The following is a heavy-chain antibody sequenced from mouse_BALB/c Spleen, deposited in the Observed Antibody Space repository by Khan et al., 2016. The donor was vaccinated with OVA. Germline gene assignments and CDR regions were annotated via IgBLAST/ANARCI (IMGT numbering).Heavy chain of an antibody. CDR2: IDPENGDT. CDR1: DFNIKDYY. Sequence: EVQLQESGAELVRSGASVKLSCTASDFNIKDYYVHWVKQRPEQGLEWIGWIDPENGDTEYAPKFQGKATMTADTSSNTAYLQLSSLTSEDTAVYYCSERGGYAMDYWGQGTSVTVSS. J-gene: IGHJ4*01. CDR3: SERGGYAMDY. V-gene: IGHV14-4*02.